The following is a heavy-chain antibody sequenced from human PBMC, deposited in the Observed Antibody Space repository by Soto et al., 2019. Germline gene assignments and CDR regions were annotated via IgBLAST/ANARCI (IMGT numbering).Heavy chain of an antibody. V-gene: IGHV1-46*03. J-gene: IGHJ3*02. CDR1: GYTFINYY. Sequence: ASVKVSCKASGYTFINYYMHWVRQAPGQGLEWMGIINPSGGSTRYAQKFQGRVTMTRDTSTRTVYMELSSLRSEDTAVYYCASGLFEYRGYGLDAFDIWGQGAMVTVSS. D-gene: IGHD5-12*01. CDR3: ASGLFEYRGYGLDAFDI. CDR2: INPSGGST.